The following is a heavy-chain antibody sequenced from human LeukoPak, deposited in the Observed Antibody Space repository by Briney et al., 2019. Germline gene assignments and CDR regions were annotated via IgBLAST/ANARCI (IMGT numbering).Heavy chain of an antibody. J-gene: IGHJ4*02. CDR3: AKEGGYPILTYDL. CDR2: LPGDSGYA. Sequence: SGGSLRLSCVGSGYPFSDYSMNWIRQAPGKGLEWVSSLPGDSGYAFYADSVKGRFSISRDNAKNSLYLQMDSLRAEDTAVYYCAKEGGYPILTYDLWGQRARVPVSS. D-gene: IGHD5-12*01. V-gene: IGHV3-21*06. CDR1: GYPFSDYS.